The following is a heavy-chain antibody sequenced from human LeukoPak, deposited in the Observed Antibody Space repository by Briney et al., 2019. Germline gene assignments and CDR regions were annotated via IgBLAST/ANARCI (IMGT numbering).Heavy chain of an antibody. D-gene: IGHD3-22*01. Sequence: PSQTLSLTCTVSGGSISSGSYYWSWIRQPAGKGLERIGRIYTSGSTNYNPSLKSRVTISVDTSKNQFSLKLSSVTAADTAVYYCARGFIPYYYDSSGTDGDVDYWGQGTLVTVSS. CDR2: IYTSGST. CDR3: ARGFIPYYYDSSGTDGDVDY. V-gene: IGHV4-61*02. CDR1: GGSISSGSYY. J-gene: IGHJ4*02.